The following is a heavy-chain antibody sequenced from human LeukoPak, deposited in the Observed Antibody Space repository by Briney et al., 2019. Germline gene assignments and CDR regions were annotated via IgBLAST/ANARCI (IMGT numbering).Heavy chain of an antibody. Sequence: SETLSLTCTVSGVSIGSYYWSWIRQPPGKGLECIGYIYHSGTTNYNPSLKSRVTISADTTKNQFYLKLTSVTAADTAIYYCARQRDYADYLDAFDVWGQGTMVTVSS. J-gene: IGHJ3*01. D-gene: IGHD4-17*01. CDR3: ARQRDYADYLDAFDV. V-gene: IGHV4-59*08. CDR1: GVSIGSYY. CDR2: IYHSGTT.